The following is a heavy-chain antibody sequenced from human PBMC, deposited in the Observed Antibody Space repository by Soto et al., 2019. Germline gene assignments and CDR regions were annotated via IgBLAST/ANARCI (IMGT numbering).Heavy chain of an antibody. CDR2: TYYRSKWYN. CDR1: GDSVSSNSAA. J-gene: IGHJ6*03. CDR3: ARDQGMVRGVILHDYMDV. Sequence: PSQTLSLTCAISGDSVSSNSAAWNWIRQSPSRGLEWLGRTYYRSKWYNDYAVSVKSRITINPDTSKNQFSLQLNSVTPEDTAVYYCARDQGMVRGVILHDYMDVWGKGTTVTVSS. V-gene: IGHV6-1*01. D-gene: IGHD3-10*01.